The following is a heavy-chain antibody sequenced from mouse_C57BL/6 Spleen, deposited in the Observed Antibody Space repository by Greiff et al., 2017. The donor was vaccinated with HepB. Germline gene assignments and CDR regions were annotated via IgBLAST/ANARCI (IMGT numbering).Heavy chain of an antibody. V-gene: IGHV5-17*01. D-gene: IGHD2-3*01. Sequence: EVQRVESGGGLVKPGGSLKLSCAASGFTFSDYGMHWVRQAPEKGLEWVAYISRGSSTIYYADTVKGRFTISRDNAKNTLFLQMTSLRSEDTPRYYWGSEWLLRDAYWGQGTLVTVSA. J-gene: IGHJ3*01. CDR3: GSEWLLRDAY. CDR1: GFTFSDYG. CDR2: ISRGSSTI.